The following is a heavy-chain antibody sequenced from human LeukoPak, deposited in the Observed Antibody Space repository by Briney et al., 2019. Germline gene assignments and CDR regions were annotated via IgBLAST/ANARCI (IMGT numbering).Heavy chain of an antibody. Sequence: KESGPTLVKPTQTLTLTCTFSGFSLSTSGVGVGFIRQRPGKALEWLALIYWNDDKRYRPSLKSRLTITKHTSKNQVVLTITNMDPVDTARYYCAHSGTVTTPHDAFTMGGQGTMVTVSS. D-gene: IGHD4-17*01. CDR3: AHSGTVTTPHDAFTM. V-gene: IGHV2-5*01. CDR1: GFSLSTSGVG. J-gene: IGHJ3*02. CDR2: IYWNDDK.